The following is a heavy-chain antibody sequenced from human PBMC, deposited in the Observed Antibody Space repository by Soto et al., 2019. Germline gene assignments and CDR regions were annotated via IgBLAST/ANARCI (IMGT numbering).Heavy chain of an antibody. D-gene: IGHD3-22*01. J-gene: IGHJ3*02. Sequence: SETLSLTCTVSGGSISSYYWSWIRQPPGKGLEWIGYIYYSGSTNYNPSLKSRVTISVDTSKNQFSLKLSSVTAADTAVYYCARDRYYYDSSGHRDAFDIWGQGTMVTV. V-gene: IGHV4-59*12. CDR3: ARDRYYYDSSGHRDAFDI. CDR2: IYYSGST. CDR1: GGSISSYY.